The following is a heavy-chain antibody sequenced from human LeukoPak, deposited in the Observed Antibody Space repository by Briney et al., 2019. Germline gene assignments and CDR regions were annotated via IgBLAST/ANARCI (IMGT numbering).Heavy chain of an antibody. D-gene: IGHD6-13*01. CDR1: GFTFSSSA. Sequence: PGGSLRLSCAASGFTFSSSAMSWVRQAPGKGLEWVANIKDDGSEKYYVDSVKGRFTISRDDAKNSLYLQMNSLGAEDTAVYYCARARDSSWDYWGQGTLVTVSS. CDR3: ARARDSSWDY. V-gene: IGHV3-7*03. CDR2: IKDDGSEK. J-gene: IGHJ4*02.